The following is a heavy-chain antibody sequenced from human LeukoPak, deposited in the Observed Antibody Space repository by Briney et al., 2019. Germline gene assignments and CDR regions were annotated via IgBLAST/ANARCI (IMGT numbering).Heavy chain of an antibody. D-gene: IGHD3-10*01. CDR2: IYHSGST. CDR1: GYSVSSDYY. V-gene: IGHV4-38-2*02. Sequence: ASETLSLTCSVTGYSVSSDYYWGWIRQPPGKGLEWIGSIYHSGSTYFNPSLRSRVTISVDTSKNQFSLKLRSVTAADTAVYYCAKSNGYGLIDIWGQGTMVTVSS. J-gene: IGHJ3*02. CDR3: AKSNGYGLIDI.